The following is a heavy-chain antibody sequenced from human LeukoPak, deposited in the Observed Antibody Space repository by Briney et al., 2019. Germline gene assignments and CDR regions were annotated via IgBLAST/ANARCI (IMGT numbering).Heavy chain of an antibody. Sequence: ASVKVSCKASGYTFTSYDINWVRQATGQGLEWMGWMNPNSGNTGYAQKFQGRVTITRNTSISTAYMELSSLGSEDTAVYYCARGSQEQWLTTFDYWGQGTLVTVSS. CDR2: MNPNSGNT. CDR1: GYTFTSYD. V-gene: IGHV1-8*03. CDR3: ARGSQEQWLTTFDY. J-gene: IGHJ4*02. D-gene: IGHD6-19*01.